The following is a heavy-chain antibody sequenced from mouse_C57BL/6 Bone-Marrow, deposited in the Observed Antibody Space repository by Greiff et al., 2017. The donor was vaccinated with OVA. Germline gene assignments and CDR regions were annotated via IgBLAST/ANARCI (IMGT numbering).Heavy chain of an antibody. CDR2: IDPENGDT. CDR3: TECGSY. V-gene: IGHV14-4*01. CDR1: GFNIKDDY. D-gene: IGHD6-1*01. Sequence: EVQGVESGAELVRPGASVKLSCTASGFNIKDDYMHWVKQRPEQGLEWIGWIDPENGDTEYASKFQGKATITADTSSNTAYLQLSSLTSEDTAVYYCTECGSYWGQGTTLTVSS. J-gene: IGHJ2*01.